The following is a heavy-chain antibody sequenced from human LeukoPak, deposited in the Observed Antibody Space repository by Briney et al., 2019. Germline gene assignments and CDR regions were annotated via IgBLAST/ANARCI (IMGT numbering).Heavy chain of an antibody. CDR1: GFTFSSYS. V-gene: IGHV3-21*01. CDR3: ARAFPLIDY. D-gene: IGHD2/OR15-2a*01. J-gene: IGHJ4*02. CDR2: FTTNGYR. Sequence: GGSLRLSCAASGFTFSSYSMNWVRQAPGKGLEWISSFTTNGYRYYADSVKGRFTISRDNAKNSLYPQMNSLRAEDTAVYYCARAFPLIDYWGQGTLVTVSS.